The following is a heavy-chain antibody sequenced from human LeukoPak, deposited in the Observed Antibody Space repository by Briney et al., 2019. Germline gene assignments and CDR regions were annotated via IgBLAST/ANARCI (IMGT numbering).Heavy chain of an antibody. J-gene: IGHJ1*01. CDR2: ISAYNGNT. V-gene: IGHV1-18*04. CDR1: GYTFTSYG. D-gene: IGHD3-9*01. CDR3: ARVNYDILTGYQRAEYFQH. Sequence: ASVKVSCKASGYTFTSYGISWVRQAPGQGLEWMVWISAYNGNTNYAQKLQGRVTMTTDTSTSTAYMELRSLRSDDTAVYYCARVNYDILTGYQRAEYFQHWGQGTLVTVSS.